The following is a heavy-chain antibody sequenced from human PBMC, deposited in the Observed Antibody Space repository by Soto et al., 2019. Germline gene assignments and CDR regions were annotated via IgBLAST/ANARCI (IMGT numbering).Heavy chain of an antibody. CDR3: ATDWIGVWGFDY. V-gene: IGHV1-24*01. CDR2: FDPEDGET. D-gene: IGHD2-8*01. CDR1: GYTLTELS. J-gene: IGHJ4*02. Sequence: ASLKVSCKVSGYTLTELSMHWVRQAPGKGLEWMGGFDPEDGETIYAQKFQGRVTMTEDTSTDTAYMELSSLRSEDTAVYYCATDWIGVWGFDYWGQGTLVTVSS.